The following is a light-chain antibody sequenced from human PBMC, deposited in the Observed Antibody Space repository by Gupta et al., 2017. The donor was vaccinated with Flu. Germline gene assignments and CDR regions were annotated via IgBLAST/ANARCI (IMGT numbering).Light chain of an antibody. CDR1: QDIRYY. CDR2: AAS. J-gene: IGKJ2*03. CDR3: QQLHTYPPFS. Sequence: DTQLTQSPSFLSASVGDRVSITCRASQDIRYYLAWYQQKPGMAPELLIYAASTLQSRVPSRFSGSGSGTEFTLTIGSLQPEDFGTYYCQQLHTYPPFSFGQGTKLEIK. V-gene: IGKV1-9*01.